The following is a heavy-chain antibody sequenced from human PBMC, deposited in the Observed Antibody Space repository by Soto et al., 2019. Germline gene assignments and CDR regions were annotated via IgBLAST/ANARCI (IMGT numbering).Heavy chain of an antibody. V-gene: IGHV1-8*01. J-gene: IGHJ5*02. CDR2: MNPNRTNT. D-gene: IGHD2-2*01. Sequence: AASVKVSCKTSGYTFTTYNINWVLQAPGQGLEWMGWMNPNRTNTGYAEKFQGRVTMTRDTSISTAYMELSSLRYDDTAVYYCVRGGFLSHDHVIIAPATLGFDPWGQGTLVTVSS. CDR3: VRGGFLSHDHVIIAPATLGFDP. CDR1: GYTFTTYN.